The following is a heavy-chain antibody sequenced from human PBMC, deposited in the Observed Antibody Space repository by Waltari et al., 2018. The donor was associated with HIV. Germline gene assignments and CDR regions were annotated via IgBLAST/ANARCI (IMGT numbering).Heavy chain of an antibody. J-gene: IGHJ4*02. CDR3: ARAPPWEDYSKCLDY. D-gene: IGHD4-4*01. V-gene: IGHV1-46*01. Sequence: QLQLVQSGAEVKKPGASVTVSCKSSSYTFTSYFMHCVRQSPGQGFEWMGLINPSGGSTSYAQKFQGRVTMTRDTSTSTVYMELSSLRSEDTAVYYCARAPPWEDYSKCLDYWGQGTLVTVSS. CDR1: SYTFTSYF. CDR2: INPSGGST.